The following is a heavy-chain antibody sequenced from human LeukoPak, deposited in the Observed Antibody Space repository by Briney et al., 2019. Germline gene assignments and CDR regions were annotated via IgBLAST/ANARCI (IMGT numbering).Heavy chain of an antibody. CDR3: ARDSAAMGSYYYYMDV. D-gene: IGHD5-18*01. Sequence: GASVKVSCKASGGTFSSYAISWVRQAPGQGLEWMGGIIPIFGTANYAQKFQGRVTITADESTSTAYMELSSLRSEDTAVYYCARDSAAMGSYYYYMDVWGKGTTVTISS. J-gene: IGHJ6*03. CDR2: IIPIFGTA. CDR1: GGTFSSYA. V-gene: IGHV1-69*13.